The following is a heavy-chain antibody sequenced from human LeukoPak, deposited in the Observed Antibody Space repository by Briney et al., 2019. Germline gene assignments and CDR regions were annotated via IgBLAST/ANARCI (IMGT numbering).Heavy chain of an antibody. J-gene: IGHJ4*02. CDR1: VDSVSSNIAA. V-gene: IGHV6-1*01. CDR2: TYYRSKWYN. CDR3: ARDLRGPVVFDY. Sequence: SQTLSLTCAISVDSVSSNIAAWNWIRQSPSRGLEWLGRTYYRSKWYNDYAVSVKSRITINPDTSKNQFSLQLNSVTPEATAVFYCARDLRGPVVFDYWGQGTLVTVSS. D-gene: IGHD5/OR15-5a*01.